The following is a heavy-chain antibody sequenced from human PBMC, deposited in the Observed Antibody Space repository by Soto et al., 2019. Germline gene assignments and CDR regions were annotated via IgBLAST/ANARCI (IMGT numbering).Heavy chain of an antibody. CDR1: GGSISSSSYY. J-gene: IGHJ3*02. D-gene: IGHD1-26*01. V-gene: IGHV4-39*01. CDR3: ARVVGAGAFDI. CDR2: IYYSGST. Sequence: QLQLQESGPGLVKPSETLSLTCTVSGGSISSSSYYWGWIRQPPGKGLGWIGSIYYSGSTYYNPSRKSRVTISVDTSKNQFSLKLSSVTAADTAVYYCARVVGAGAFDIWGQGTMVTVSS.